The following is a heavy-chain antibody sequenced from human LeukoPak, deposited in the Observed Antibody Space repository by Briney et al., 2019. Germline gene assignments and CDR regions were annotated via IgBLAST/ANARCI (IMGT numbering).Heavy chain of an antibody. CDR3: AKGLQGDY. J-gene: IGHJ4*02. CDR1: GFTFSSYA. Sequence: GGSLRLSCAASGFTFSSYAMHWVRQAPGKGLEYVSAISSNGGSTYYANSVKGRFTISRDNSKNTLYLQMGSLRAEDMAVYYCAKGLQGDYWGQGTLVTVSS. V-gene: IGHV3-64*01. CDR2: ISSNGGST.